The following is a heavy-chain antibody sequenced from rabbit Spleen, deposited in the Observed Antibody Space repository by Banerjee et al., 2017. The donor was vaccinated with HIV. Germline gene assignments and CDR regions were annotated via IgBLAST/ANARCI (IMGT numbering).Heavy chain of an antibody. CDR2: IHAGSSNNI. CDR3: ARFYAGYGDFGYAAM. Sequence: QSLEESGGDLVQPGASLTLTCTASGFSFSAGYYMCWVRQAPGKGLEWIACIHAGSSNNIYYATWAKGRFTISKTSSTTVTLQMTSLTAADTATYFCARFYAGYGDFGYAAMWGPGTLVTVS. V-gene: IGHV1S40*01. J-gene: IGHJ4*01. CDR1: GFSFSAGYY. D-gene: IGHD7-1*01.